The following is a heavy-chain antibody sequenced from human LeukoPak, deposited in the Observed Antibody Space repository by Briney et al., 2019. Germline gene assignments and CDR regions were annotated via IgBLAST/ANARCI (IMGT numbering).Heavy chain of an antibody. V-gene: IGHV1-2*02. CDR2: INPNSGGT. D-gene: IGHD3-3*01. Sequence: GASVKVSCKASGYTFTGYYMHWVRQAPGQGLEWMGWINPNSGGTNYAQEFQGRVTMTRDTSISTAYMELSRLRSDDTAVYYCARCTYYDFWSGYLRGPDPGGPGYYYGMDVWGQGTTVTVSS. J-gene: IGHJ6*02. CDR1: GYTFTGYY. CDR3: ARCTYYDFWSGYLRGPDPGGPGYYYGMDV.